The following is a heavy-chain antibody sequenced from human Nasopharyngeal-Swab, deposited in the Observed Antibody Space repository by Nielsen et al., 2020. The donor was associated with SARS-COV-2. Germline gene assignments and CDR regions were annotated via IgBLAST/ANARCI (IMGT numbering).Heavy chain of an antibody. CDR2: PRNKANSYTT. CDR3: ARGATIFGVVLGDSYGMDV. D-gene: IGHD3-3*01. V-gene: IGHV3-72*01. Sequence: GGSLRLSCAASGFTFSDHYMDWVRQAPGKGLEWVGRPRNKANSYTTEYAASVKGRFTISRDDSENSVYLQMNSLKTEDTAVYYCARGATIFGVVLGDSYGMDVWGQGTTVTSP. J-gene: IGHJ6*02. CDR1: GFTFSDHY.